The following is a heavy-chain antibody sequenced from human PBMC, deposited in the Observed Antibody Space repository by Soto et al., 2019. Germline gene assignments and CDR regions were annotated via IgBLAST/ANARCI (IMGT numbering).Heavy chain of an antibody. V-gene: IGHV1-18*01. J-gene: IGHJ5*02. D-gene: IGHD3-10*01. CDR1: YALTYSS. Sequence: YALTYSSMCSPHHSPGQGLEWMGWINTYNGNTNHAQKLQGRVTMTTDTSTSTAYMELRSLRSDDTAVYYCARGVGSGTYYNQYNWFDPWGQGTLVPVSS. CDR3: ARGVGSGTYYNQYNWFDP. CDR2: INTYNGNT.